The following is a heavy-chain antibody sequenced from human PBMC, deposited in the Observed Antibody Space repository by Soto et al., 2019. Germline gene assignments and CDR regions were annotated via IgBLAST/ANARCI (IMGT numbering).Heavy chain of an antibody. CDR1: GTSVTSGDFS. D-gene: IGHD2-15*01. J-gene: IGHJ5*02. CDR2: MYHTGSS. Sequence: PSETLSLTCTVSGTSVTSGDFSWAWIRQAPAKGLEWIGYMYHTGSSYYNPSLKSRITRSVDTSRNQFSLTLTSVTAADTALYSCARYLGPTPWFDPWGQGTLVTVS. V-gene: IGHV4-30-2*01. CDR3: ARYLGPTPWFDP.